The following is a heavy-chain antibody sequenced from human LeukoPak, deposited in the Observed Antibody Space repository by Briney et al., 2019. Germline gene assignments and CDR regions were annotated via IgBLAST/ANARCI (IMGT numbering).Heavy chain of an antibody. CDR2: ISYDGSKQ. CDR1: GFTFSSYG. Sequence: QAGGSLRLSCAASGFTFSSYGMHWVRQAPGKGLEWVAVISYDGSKQYYADSVKGRFTISRDNSKNTLYLQMNSLRAEDTAVYYCAKDSLYYDFWSGYQGTPDYWGQGTLVTVSS. J-gene: IGHJ4*02. D-gene: IGHD3-3*01. CDR3: AKDSLYYDFWSGYQGTPDY. V-gene: IGHV3-30*18.